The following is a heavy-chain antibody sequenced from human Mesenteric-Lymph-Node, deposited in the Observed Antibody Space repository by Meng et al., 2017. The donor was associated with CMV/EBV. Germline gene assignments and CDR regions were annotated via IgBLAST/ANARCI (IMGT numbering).Heavy chain of an antibody. CDR2: ISYDGSST. CDR1: GFTFSSYG. J-gene: IGHJ6*02. V-gene: IGHV3-30*03. Sequence: GESLKISCAASGFTFSSYGMHWVRQTPGKGLEWVAIISYDGSSTYHTDSVKGRFTISRDNSKNTLYLQMNSLRAEDTAVYYCARPTLYSYGFPTNHYYGMDVWGQGTTVTVSS. D-gene: IGHD5-18*01. CDR3: ARPTLYSYGFPTNHYYGMDV.